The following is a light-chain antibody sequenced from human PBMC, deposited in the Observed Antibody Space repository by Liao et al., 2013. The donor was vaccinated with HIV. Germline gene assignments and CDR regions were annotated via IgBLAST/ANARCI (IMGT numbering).Light chain of an antibody. CDR2: YDS. V-gene: IGLV3-21*04. CDR3: QVWDSSSDHPKV. Sequence: SYELTQPPSVSVAPGKTARITCGGNNIGSKSVHWYQQRPGQAPVLVIYYDSDRPSGIPERFSGSNSGNTATLTISRVEAGDEADCYCQVWDSSSDHPKVFGGGTKLTVL. CDR1: NIGSKS. J-gene: IGLJ3*02.